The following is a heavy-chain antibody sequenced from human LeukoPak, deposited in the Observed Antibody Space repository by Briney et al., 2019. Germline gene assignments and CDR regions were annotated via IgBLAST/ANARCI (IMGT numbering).Heavy chain of an antibody. D-gene: IGHD2-21*01. J-gene: IGHJ6*03. CDR1: GFSFNRRG. Sequence: GGSLRLSCATSGFSFNRRGMNWVRQPPGKGLEWVSYISPRSETIFYAESVQGRFAVSRDDAKGSLYLQMHTLRVEDTAVYYCARIAGPPVFPYYRALWGKGPTVTVA. CDR3: ARIAGPPVFPYYRAL. CDR2: ISPRSETI. V-gene: IGHV3-48*04.